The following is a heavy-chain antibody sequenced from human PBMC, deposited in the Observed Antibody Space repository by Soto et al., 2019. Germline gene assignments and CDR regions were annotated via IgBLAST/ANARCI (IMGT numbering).Heavy chain of an antibody. CDR3: ARELAKGG. CDR2: ISSSGSST. V-gene: IGHV3-21*01. J-gene: IGHJ4*01. Sequence: GESLRLSCAASGFTFTTYSMNWVRQSPGKGLEWVSSISSSGSSTLYADSVKGRFAISRDNAKNSLYLQMNSLRDEVTAVYYCARELAKGGWGTGTLVTVSS. D-gene: IGHD3-16*01. CDR1: GFTFTTYS.